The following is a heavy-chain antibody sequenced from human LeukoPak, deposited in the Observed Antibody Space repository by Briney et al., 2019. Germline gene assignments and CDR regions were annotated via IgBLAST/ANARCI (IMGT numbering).Heavy chain of an antibody. J-gene: IGHJ4*02. Sequence: GSLRLSCAASGFTFSSYEMNWVRQAPGKGLEWIGSVHYTGSPYNNPALRSRVSISIDTSKNEFYLKVTSVTAADTALYFCVRAAKWFYDMGFDSWGRGTLVTVSS. V-gene: IGHV4-39*07. CDR1: GFTFSSYE. CDR3: VRAAKWFYDMGFDS. CDR2: VHYTGSP. D-gene: IGHD3-22*01.